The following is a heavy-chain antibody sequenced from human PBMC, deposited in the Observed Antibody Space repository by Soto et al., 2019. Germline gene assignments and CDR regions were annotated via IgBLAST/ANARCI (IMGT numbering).Heavy chain of an antibody. CDR1: GFTFGDYA. Sequence: GGSLRLSCTASGFTFGDYAMSWFRQAPGKGLEWVGFIRSKAYGGTTEYATSVKGRFTISRDDSKSIAYLQMNSLKTEDTAVYYCNRDYYYDSSGYYFDYWGQGTQVTVYS. CDR3: NRDYYYDSSGYYFDY. D-gene: IGHD3-22*01. V-gene: IGHV3-49*03. J-gene: IGHJ4*02. CDR2: IRSKAYGGTT.